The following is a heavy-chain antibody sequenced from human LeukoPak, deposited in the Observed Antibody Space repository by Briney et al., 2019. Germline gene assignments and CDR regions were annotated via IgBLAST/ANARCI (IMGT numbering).Heavy chain of an antibody. V-gene: IGHV4-59*11. Sequence: SETLSLTCTVSGASISAHYWSWIRQPPGKGLEYIGDVYCTGTTNYNPSLKSRVTMSVDTSKNQFSLRLSSVTAADTAVYYCAKFGNYPVHVSYSYYYLDVWGKGTTVTVSS. CDR3: AKFGNYPVHVSYSYYYLDV. J-gene: IGHJ6*03. D-gene: IGHD1-7*01. CDR1: GASISAHY. CDR2: VYCTGTT.